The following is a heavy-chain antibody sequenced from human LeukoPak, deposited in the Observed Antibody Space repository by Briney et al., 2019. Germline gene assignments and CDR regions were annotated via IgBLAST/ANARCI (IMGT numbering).Heavy chain of an antibody. V-gene: IGHV1-2*02. CDR1: GYTFTDYY. J-gene: IGHJ4*02. Sequence: ASVKVSCKASGYTFTDYYIHWVRQAPGQGLEWMGWISPDSGGTNYAQKFQGRVTMTGDTSISTAYMELSRLRSDDTAVYYCARVPRNWDYGDYWGQGALVTVSS. D-gene: IGHD4-17*01. CDR2: ISPDSGGT. CDR3: ARVPRNWDYGDY.